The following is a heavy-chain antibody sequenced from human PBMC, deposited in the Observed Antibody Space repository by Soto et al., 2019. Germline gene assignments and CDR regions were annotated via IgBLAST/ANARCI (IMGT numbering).Heavy chain of an antibody. J-gene: IGHJ4*02. V-gene: IGHV1-2*02. Sequence: ASVKVSCKASGYTFSAYYMHWVRQAPGQGLEWMGWINPKSGGTLYAQKFQGRVTMTRDTSISTAYMELSRLRSDDTAVYYCARGGTFAYDTSGYSAYWGQGTLATVSS. CDR3: ARGGTFAYDTSGYSAY. CDR1: GYTFSAYY. CDR2: INPKSGGT. D-gene: IGHD3-22*01.